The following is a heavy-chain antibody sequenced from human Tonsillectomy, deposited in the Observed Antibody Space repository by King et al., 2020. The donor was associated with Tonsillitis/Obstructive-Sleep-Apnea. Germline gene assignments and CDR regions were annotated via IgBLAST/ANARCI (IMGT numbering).Heavy chain of an antibody. CDR2: IIPIFGTA. D-gene: IGHD3-3*01. Sequence: VQLVQSGAEVKKPGSSVKVSCKASGGTFSSYAISWVRQAPGQGLVWMGGIIPIFGTANYAQKFQGRVTITADESTSTAYMELSSLRSEDTAVYYCARVGLRFLEWRDAFDIWGQGTMVTVSS. CDR3: ARVGLRFLEWRDAFDI. CDR1: GGTFSSYA. V-gene: IGHV1-69*01. J-gene: IGHJ3*02.